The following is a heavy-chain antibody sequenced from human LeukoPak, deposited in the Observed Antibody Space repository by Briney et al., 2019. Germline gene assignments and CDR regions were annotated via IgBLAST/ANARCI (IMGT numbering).Heavy chain of an antibody. CDR2: ISYDGSNK. J-gene: IGHJ4*02. D-gene: IGHD3-10*01. Sequence: GGSLRLSCAASGFTFSSYAMHWVRQAPGKGLEWVAVISYDGSNKYYADSVKGRFTISRDNSKNTLYLQMNSLRAEDTAVYYCARVNTPGLRFGKEDYFDYWGQGTLVTVSS. V-gene: IGHV3-30*04. CDR3: ARVNTPGLRFGKEDYFDY. CDR1: GFTFSSYA.